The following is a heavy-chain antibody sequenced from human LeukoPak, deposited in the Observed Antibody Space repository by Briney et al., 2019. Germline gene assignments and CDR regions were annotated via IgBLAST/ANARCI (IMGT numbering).Heavy chain of an antibody. J-gene: IGHJ4*02. CDR2: IRYDGSNK. CDR3: ARATFHDSSGYSDYYFDF. V-gene: IGHV3-30*02. CDR1: GFTFSSYG. Sequence: GGSLRLSCAASGFTFSSYGMHWVRQAPGKGLEWVAFIRYDGSNKYYADSVKGRFTISRDNSKNTLYLQMNSLRAEDTAVYYCARATFHDSSGYSDYYFDFWGQGTLVTVSS. D-gene: IGHD3-22*01.